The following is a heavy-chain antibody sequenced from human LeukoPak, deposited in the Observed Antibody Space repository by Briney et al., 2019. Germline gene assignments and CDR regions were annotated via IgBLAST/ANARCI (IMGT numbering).Heavy chain of an antibody. CDR2: INPNSGGT. J-gene: IGHJ6*02. CDR1: GYTFTGYY. Sequence: GASVKVSCKASGYTFTGYYMHWVRQAPGQGLEWMGWINPNSGGTNYAQKLQGRVTMTTDTSTSTAYMELRSLRSDDTAVYYCARATVTSHYYYYGMDVWGQGTTVTVSS. V-gene: IGHV1-2*02. CDR3: ARATVTSHYYYYGMDV. D-gene: IGHD4-17*01.